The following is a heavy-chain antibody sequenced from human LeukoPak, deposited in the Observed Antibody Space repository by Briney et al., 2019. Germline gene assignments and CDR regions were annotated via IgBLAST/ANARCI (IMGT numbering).Heavy chain of an antibody. CDR2: ISNNGGYT. D-gene: IGHD1-26*01. Sequence: GGSLRLSCAASGFTFSSSAMSWVRQAPGKGLEWVSAISNNGGYTYYADSVKGRFTISRDKSKNTLYLQMNSLRAEDTAVYYCAKFGSYYPIDAFDIWGQGTMVTVSS. CDR3: AKFGSYYPIDAFDI. J-gene: IGHJ3*02. V-gene: IGHV3-23*01. CDR1: GFTFSSSA.